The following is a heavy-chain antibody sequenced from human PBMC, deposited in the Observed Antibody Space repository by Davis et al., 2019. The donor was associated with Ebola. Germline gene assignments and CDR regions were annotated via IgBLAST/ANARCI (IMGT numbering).Heavy chain of an antibody. D-gene: IGHD3-16*01. CDR2: IYYTGSS. CDR1: DASLTSGIYY. CDR3: AIEITFPTRRFDT. J-gene: IGHJ5*02. Sequence: SETLSLTCTVSDASLTSGIYYWGWIRQLPGKALEWIGYIYYTGSSYYNPSLRSRATLSVDTSKNQFFLKLNSVTAAATAVYYCAIEITFPTRRFDTWGQGSLVTVSS. V-gene: IGHV4-31*03.